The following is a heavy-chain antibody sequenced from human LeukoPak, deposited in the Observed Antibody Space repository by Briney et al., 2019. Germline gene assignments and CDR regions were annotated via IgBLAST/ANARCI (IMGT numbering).Heavy chain of an antibody. V-gene: IGHV3-74*01. Sequence: GGSLRLSCAASGFTFRSYWMHWVRQAPGKGLVWVSRIDSYGSTNYADSVKGRFTISRDNAKNTLYLQMNSLRAEDTAVYYCARGQGHGFDIWGQGTMVTVSS. J-gene: IGHJ3*02. CDR2: IDSYGST. CDR3: ARGQGHGFDI. CDR1: GFTFRSYW.